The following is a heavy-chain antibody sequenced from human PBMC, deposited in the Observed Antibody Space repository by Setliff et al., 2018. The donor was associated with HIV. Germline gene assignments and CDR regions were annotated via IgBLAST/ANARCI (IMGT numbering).Heavy chain of an antibody. CDR1: GGSISSYY. D-gene: IGHD6-13*01. CDR3: ARLTRITTAGH. J-gene: IGHJ4*02. CDR2: IYYRGST. Sequence: SETLSLTCTVSGGSISSYYWSWMRQPPGKGLEWIGSIYYRGSTYYNPSLKSRVTISVDTSKNQFSLKLNSVTAADTAVYYCARLTRITTAGHWGQGTQVTVSS. V-gene: IGHV4-59*05.